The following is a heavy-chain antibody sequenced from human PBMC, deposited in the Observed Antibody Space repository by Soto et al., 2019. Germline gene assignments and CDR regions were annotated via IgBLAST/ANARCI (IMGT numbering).Heavy chain of an antibody. CDR3: ARFEYRSTDPLGYAFDI. J-gene: IGHJ3*02. CDR2: ISAYNGNT. D-gene: IGHD6-6*01. Sequence: QVQLVQSGAEVKKTGASVKVSCKASGYSFRIHGISWMRQAPGQGLERMGWISAYNGNTNYAQKLQGRLTMTTDTSTNPAYMEVRSLRSDDTAMYYCARFEYRSTDPLGYAFDIWGQGTIVTVSS. CDR1: GYSFRIHG. V-gene: IGHV1-18*01.